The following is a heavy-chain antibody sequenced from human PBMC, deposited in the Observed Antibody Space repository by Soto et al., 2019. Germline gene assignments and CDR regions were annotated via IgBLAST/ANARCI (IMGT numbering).Heavy chain of an antibody. D-gene: IGHD6-6*01. CDR3: AAGIAARLYYYYGMDV. V-gene: IGHV1-58*01. J-gene: IGHJ6*02. CDR1: GFTFTSSA. Sequence: SVKVSCKASGFTFTSSAVQWVRQARGQRLEWIGWIVVGSGNTNYAQKFQERVTITRDMSTSTAYMELSSLRSEDTAVYYCAAGIAARLYYYYGMDVWGQGTRVTVSS. CDR2: IVVGSGNT.